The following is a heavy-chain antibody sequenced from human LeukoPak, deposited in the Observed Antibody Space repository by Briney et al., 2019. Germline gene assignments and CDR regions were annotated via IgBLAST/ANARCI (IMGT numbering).Heavy chain of an antibody. CDR1: GFTVSNNY. CDR3: ARDYYGSGSFQYDS. D-gene: IGHD3-10*01. J-gene: IGHJ4*02. Sequence: PGGSLSLSFAAFGFTVSNNYMNWVRPAPGKGLEWVSIIYRGGATYYADSVRGRFTTSRDNSKNRVYLQMNRLRGEETAVYYCARDYYGSGSFQYDSWGQGTLVTVSS. CDR2: IYRGGAT. V-gene: IGHV3-53*01.